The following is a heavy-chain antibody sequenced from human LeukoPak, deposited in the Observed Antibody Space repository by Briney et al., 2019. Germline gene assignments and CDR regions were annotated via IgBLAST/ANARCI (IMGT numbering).Heavy chain of an antibody. CDR2: INPSGGST. CDR1: GYTFTSYY. CDR3: AKEDRTVGYYDFWSGYYYYY. D-gene: IGHD3-3*01. V-gene: IGHV1-46*01. J-gene: IGHJ4*02. Sequence: ASVKVSCKASGYTFTSYYMHWVRQAPGQGLEWMGIINPSGGSTSYAQKFQGRVTMTRDTSTSTVYVELSSLRSEDTAVYYCAKEDRTVGYYDFWSGYYYYYWGQGTLVTVSS.